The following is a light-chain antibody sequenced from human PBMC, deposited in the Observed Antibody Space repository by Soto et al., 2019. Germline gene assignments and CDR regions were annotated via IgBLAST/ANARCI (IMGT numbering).Light chain of an antibody. Sequence: EIMMTQSPATLSVSPGERATLSCWASQSVGNNLAWYQQKPEQPPRLLISYASTRAADVPARFSGSGSGTEFTLTIGSLQSADFALYYCQQYHEWPPITFGQGTRLEIK. V-gene: IGKV3-15*01. J-gene: IGKJ5*01. CDR3: QQYHEWPPIT. CDR1: QSVGNN. CDR2: YAS.